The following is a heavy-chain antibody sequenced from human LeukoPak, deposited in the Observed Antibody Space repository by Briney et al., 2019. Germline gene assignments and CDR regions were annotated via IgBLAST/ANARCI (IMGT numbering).Heavy chain of an antibody. V-gene: IGHV3-21*01. CDR1: GFTFDDYA. J-gene: IGHJ4*02. CDR3: ATGGVHYYDSSADY. CDR2: ITTSSSYI. D-gene: IGHD3-22*01. Sequence: GRSLRLSCAASGFTFDDYAMNWVRQAPGKGLEWVSSITTSSSYIYYADSVKGRFTISRDNAKNSLYLQMDSLRGEDTAVYYCATGGVHYYDSSADYWGQGTLVTVSS.